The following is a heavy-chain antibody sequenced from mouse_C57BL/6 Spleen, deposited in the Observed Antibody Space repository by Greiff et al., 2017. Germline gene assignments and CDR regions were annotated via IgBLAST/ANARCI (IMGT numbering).Heavy chain of an antibody. D-gene: IGHD2-5*01. CDR2: IDPSDSYT. V-gene: IGHV1-69*01. J-gene: IGHJ3*01. CDR1: GYTFTSYW. CDR3: ATSRGYSNYGEFAY. Sequence: VQLQQPGAELVMPGASVKLSCKASGYTFTSYWMHWVKQRPGQGLEWIGEIDPSDSYTNYNQKFKGKSTLTVDKSSSTAYMQLSSLTSEDSAVYYCATSRGYSNYGEFAYWGQGTLVTVSA.